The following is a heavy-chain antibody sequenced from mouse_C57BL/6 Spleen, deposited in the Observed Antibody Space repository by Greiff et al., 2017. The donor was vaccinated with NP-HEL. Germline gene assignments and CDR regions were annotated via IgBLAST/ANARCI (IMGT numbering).Heavy chain of an antibody. D-gene: IGHD2-1*01. Sequence: VQLQQPGAELVRPGSSVKLSCKASGYTFTSYWMHWVKQRPIQGLEWIGNIDPSDSETHYNQKFKDKATLTVDKSSSTAYMQLSSLTSEDSAVYYCARGGDGNSPWFAYWGQGTLVTVSA. CDR3: ARGGDGNSPWFAY. CDR2: IDPSDSET. J-gene: IGHJ3*01. CDR1: GYTFTSYW. V-gene: IGHV1-52*01.